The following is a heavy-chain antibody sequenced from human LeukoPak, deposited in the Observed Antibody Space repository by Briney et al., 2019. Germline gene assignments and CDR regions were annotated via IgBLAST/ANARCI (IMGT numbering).Heavy chain of an antibody. V-gene: IGHV3-48*04. CDR1: GFTFSSFS. CDR2: ISSSGSTI. CDR3: AREPGYSGYDPLDY. Sequence: GGSLRLSCVASGFTFSSFSMNWVRQAPGKGLEGVSYISSSGSTIYNADSVQGRFTISRDNAKNSLYLQMHSLRAEDTAVYYCAREPGYSGYDPLDYWGQGTLVTVSS. J-gene: IGHJ4*02. D-gene: IGHD5-12*01.